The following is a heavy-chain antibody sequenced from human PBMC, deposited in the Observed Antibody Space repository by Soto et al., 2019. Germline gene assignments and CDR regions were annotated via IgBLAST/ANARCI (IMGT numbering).Heavy chain of an antibody. CDR1: SGSISSSNW. CDR2: IYHSGST. Sequence: PSETLSLTCAVSSGSISSSNWWSWVRQPPGKGLEWIGEIYHSGSTNYNPSLKSRVTISVDKSKNQFSLKLSSVTAAGTAVYYCAMLASAVVVPAAILGFFGGLEYWGQGNLVTVS. V-gene: IGHV4-4*02. J-gene: IGHJ4*02. D-gene: IGHD2-2*01. CDR3: AMLASAVVVPAAILGFFGGLEY.